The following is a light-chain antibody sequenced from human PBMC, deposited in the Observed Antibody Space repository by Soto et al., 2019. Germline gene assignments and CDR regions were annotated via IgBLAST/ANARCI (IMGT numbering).Light chain of an antibody. Sequence: EIVLTQSPGTLSLSPGERATLSCRASQSVTRNYLAWYQQKPGQAPRILIYGASSRATGIPDRFSGSGSGTDFTLTITRLEPEDFAVYYCQQYGGSPQAFGPGTKLEI. CDR2: GAS. V-gene: IGKV3-20*01. CDR3: QQYGGSPQA. J-gene: IGKJ2*01. CDR1: QSVTRNY.